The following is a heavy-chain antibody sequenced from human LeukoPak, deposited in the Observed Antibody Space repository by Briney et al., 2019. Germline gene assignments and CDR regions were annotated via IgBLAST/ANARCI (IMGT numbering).Heavy chain of an antibody. CDR3: ARDTPYGHDFWSGTHALDI. CDR1: GGSISSYY. J-gene: IGHJ3*02. D-gene: IGHD3-3*01. Sequence: SETLSLTCTVSGGSISSYYWSWIRQPPGKGLEWIGYIYYSGSTNYNPSLKSRVTISVDTSKNQFSLKLSSVTAADTAVYYCARDTPYGHDFWSGTHALDIWGQGTMVTVSS. V-gene: IGHV4-59*01. CDR2: IYYSGST.